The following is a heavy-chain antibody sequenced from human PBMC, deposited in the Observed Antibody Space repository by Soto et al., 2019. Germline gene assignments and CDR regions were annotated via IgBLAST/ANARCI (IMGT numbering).Heavy chain of an antibody. CDR3: AGLRRSYLDY. CDR1: CGSMSSYY. D-gene: IGHD3-16*01. CDR2: VYYSGST. Sequence: SETLSLTCTVSCGSMSSYYWSWIRQPPGKGLEWIGCVYYSGSTNYNPSLKSRVTISLDTSKNHFSLKLSSVTAADTAVYYCAGLRRSYLDYWGQGILVTVSS. J-gene: IGHJ4*02. V-gene: IGHV4-59*01.